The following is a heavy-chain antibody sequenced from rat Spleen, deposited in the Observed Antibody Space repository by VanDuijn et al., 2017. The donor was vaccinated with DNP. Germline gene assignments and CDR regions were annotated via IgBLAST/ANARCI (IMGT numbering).Heavy chain of an antibody. CDR3: ARFGPDLDY. D-gene: IGHD3-1*01. V-gene: IGHV3-1*01. CDR1: GYSITSNY. Sequence: EVQLQESGPGLVKPSQSLSLTCSVTGYSITSNYWGWIRKFPGNKMEWMGYISYSGNTNYNPSLKSRISIARDTSKNQFFLQLNSVTTEDTATYYCARFGPDLDYWGQGVMVTVSS. J-gene: IGHJ2*01. CDR2: ISYSGNT.